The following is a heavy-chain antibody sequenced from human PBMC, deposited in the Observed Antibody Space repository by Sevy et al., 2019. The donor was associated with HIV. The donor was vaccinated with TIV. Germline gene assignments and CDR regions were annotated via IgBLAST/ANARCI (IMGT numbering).Heavy chain of an antibody. V-gene: IGHV3-13*01. CDR3: ARVVYYYVRTAPRVAQTRFDP. D-gene: IGHD3-10*02. Sequence: GGSLRLSCAASGFTFSSYDMHWVRQATGGGLEWVSGISTTGDTFYLGSVKGRFTISRENAKNSFYLQMNSLRAGDTAVYYCARVVYYYVRTAPRVAQTRFDPWGQGTLVTVSS. CDR1: GFTFSSYD. CDR2: ISTTGDT. J-gene: IGHJ5*02.